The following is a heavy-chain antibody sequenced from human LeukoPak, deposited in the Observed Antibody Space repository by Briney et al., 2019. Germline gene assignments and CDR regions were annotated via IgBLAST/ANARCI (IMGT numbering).Heavy chain of an antibody. CDR2: ISYDGSNK. Sequence: PGTSLRLSCAASGFTFRSHGMHWVRQAPGKGLEWVAVISYDGSNKYYADSVKGRFTISRDNSKNTLYLQMNSLRAEDTAVYYCARGDYYDSSGYIDYWGQGTLVTVSS. CDR1: GFTFRSHG. V-gene: IGHV3-30*19. D-gene: IGHD3-22*01. CDR3: ARGDYYDSSGYIDY. J-gene: IGHJ4*02.